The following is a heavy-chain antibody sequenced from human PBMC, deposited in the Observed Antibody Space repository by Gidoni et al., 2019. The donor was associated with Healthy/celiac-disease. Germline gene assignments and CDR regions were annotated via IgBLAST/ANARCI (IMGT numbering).Heavy chain of an antibody. D-gene: IGHD3-3*01. CDR2: ISGSGGST. J-gene: IGHJ6*02. V-gene: IGHV3-23*01. CDR1: GFTFSSYA. CDR3: AKDPSDYDFWSGWGYYYYGMDV. Sequence: EVQLLESGGGLVQPGGSLRLSCAASGFTFSSYAMSWVRQAPGKGLEWVSAISGSGGSTYYADSVKGRFTISRDNSKNTLYLQMNSLRAEDTAVYYCAKDPSDYDFWSGWGYYYYGMDVWGQGTTVTVSS.